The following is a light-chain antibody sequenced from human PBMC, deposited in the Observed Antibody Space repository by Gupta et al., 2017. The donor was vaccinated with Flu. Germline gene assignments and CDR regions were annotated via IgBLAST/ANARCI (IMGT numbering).Light chain of an antibody. CDR2: EVS. Sequence: QSALTQPVSVSGSPGQSITISCTGTSSDVGGYNYVSWYQQHPGKAPKLMIYEVSNRPSGVSNRFSGSKSGNTASLTISGLQAEDEADYYCSSYTSSSTYWVFGGGTKLTVL. CDR3: SSYTSSSTYWV. J-gene: IGLJ3*02. CDR1: SSDVGGYNY. V-gene: IGLV2-14*01.